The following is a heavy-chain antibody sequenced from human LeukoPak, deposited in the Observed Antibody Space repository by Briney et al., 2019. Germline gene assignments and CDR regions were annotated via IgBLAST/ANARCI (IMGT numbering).Heavy chain of an antibody. CDR3: ARDVVADPATNWFDP. CDR2: MNPNSGNT. J-gene: IGHJ5*02. D-gene: IGHD2-15*01. CDR1: GYTFTSYD. Sequence: ASVKVSCKASGYTFTSYDINWVRQATGQGLEWMGWMNPNSGNTGYAQKFQGRVTMTRNTSISTVYMELSSLRSEDTAVYYCARDVVADPATNWFDPWGQGTLVTVSS. V-gene: IGHV1-8*01.